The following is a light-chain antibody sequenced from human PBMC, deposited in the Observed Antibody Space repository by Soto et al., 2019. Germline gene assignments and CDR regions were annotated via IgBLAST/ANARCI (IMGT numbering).Light chain of an antibody. V-gene: IGKV1-5*03. CDR2: KSF. J-gene: IGKJ3*01. CDR1: QSINSW. Sequence: DIQMTQSPSTLSASVGDRVTITCRASQSINSWLAWYQQKRGKAPMLLIYKSFNLESGVPPGFSGSGSGTEFTLTISSLQPDDFANYDGHQFNIHGVTFGPGARVDIK. CDR3: HQFNIHGVT.